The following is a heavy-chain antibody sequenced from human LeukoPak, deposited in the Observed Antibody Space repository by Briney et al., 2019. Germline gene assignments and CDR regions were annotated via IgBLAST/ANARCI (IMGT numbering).Heavy chain of an antibody. CDR1: GFTFSSYS. CDR2: ISSSSSYI. J-gene: IGHJ4*02. V-gene: IGHV3-21*01. D-gene: IGHD3-16*02. CDR3: ARSSPDNYDYVWGSYRYNGGNY. Sequence: GGSLRLSCAASGFTFSSYSMNWVRQAPGKGLEWVSSISSSSSYIYYADSVKGRFTISRDNAKNSLYLQMNSLRAEDTAVYYCARSSPDNYDYVWGSYRYNGGNYWGQGTLVTASS.